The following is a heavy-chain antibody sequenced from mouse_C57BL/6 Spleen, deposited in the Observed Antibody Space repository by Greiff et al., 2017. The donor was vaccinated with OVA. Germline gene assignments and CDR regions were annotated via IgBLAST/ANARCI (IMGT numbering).Heavy chain of an antibody. J-gene: IGHJ1*03. D-gene: IGHD1-1*01. Sequence: VQLQQSGPELVKPGASVKISCKASGYSFTGYYMHWVKQSHGNILDWIGYIYPYNGVSSYNQKFKGKATFTVAKSSSPAYLELRSLTSEDSAVYYCARRDYGSSYEYFDVWGTGTTVTVSS. CDR1: GYSFTGYY. V-gene: IGHV1-31*01. CDR3: ARRDYGSSYEYFDV. CDR2: IYPYNGVS.